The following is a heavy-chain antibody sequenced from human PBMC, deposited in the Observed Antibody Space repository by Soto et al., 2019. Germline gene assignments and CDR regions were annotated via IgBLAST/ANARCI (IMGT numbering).Heavy chain of an antibody. D-gene: IGHD3-10*02. CDR1: GYTFTAYY. J-gene: IGHJ6*02. V-gene: IGHV1-2*02. CDR3: ARNMDYYYGRGSGNGHGV. Sequence: QVQLVQSGAEVKEPGDSVRVSCEASGYTFTAYYIHWVRRAPGQGLEWMGWINPKFGDTTYAQDFQGRVSMTRDMAISTVYMELRRLTSDDTAIYYCARNMDYYYGRGSGNGHGVWGQGTTVTVFS. CDR2: INPKFGDT.